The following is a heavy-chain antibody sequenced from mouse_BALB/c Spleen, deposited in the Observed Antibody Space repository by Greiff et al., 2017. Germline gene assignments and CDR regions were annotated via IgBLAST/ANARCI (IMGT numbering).Heavy chain of an antibody. CDR3: AREGRGMDY. J-gene: IGHJ4*01. Sequence: EVQRVESGPGLVKPSQSLSLTCTVTGYSITSDYAWNWIRQFPGNKLEWMGYISYSGSTSYNPSLKSRISITRDTSKNQFFLQLNSVTTEDTATYYCAREGRGMDYWGQGTSVTVSS. V-gene: IGHV3-2*02. CDR2: ISYSGST. D-gene: IGHD3-3*01. CDR1: GYSITSDYA.